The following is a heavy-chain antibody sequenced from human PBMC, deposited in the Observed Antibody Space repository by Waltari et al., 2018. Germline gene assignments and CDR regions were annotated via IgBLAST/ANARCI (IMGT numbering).Heavy chain of an antibody. CDR3: TRDLSWVLFDS. CDR2: IRYDGGTQ. CDR1: GCTCSNYW. V-gene: IGHV3-74*01. D-gene: IGHD6-13*01. Sequence: EVQLVESGGDLVQPGGSLRLSLAASGCTCSNYWMHWFRQAPGKGVVWVARIRYDGGTQAYADSVKGRFTISRDNAKNTLFLQMSGLGAEDTAVYYCTRDLSWVLFDSWGQGTLVTVSS. J-gene: IGHJ4*02.